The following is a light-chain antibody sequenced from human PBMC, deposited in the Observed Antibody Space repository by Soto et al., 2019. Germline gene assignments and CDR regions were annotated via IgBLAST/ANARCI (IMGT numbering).Light chain of an antibody. J-gene: IGLJ3*02. V-gene: IGLV7-46*01. CDR1: TGDVTSGHF. CDR2: DTS. CDR3: VLFYSGAWV. Sequence: QAVVTQEPSLTVSPGGTVTLTCGSSTGDVTSGHFPYWFQQKPGQAPKTLIYDTSIKHSWTPARFSGSLLGGKAALTLSGAQPEDEADYYCVLFYSGAWVFGVGTQLTVL.